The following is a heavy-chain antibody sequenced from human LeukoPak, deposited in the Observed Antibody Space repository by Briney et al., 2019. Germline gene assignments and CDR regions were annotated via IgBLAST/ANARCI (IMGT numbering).Heavy chain of an antibody. CDR3: ATGVFCATTTCPGYQHFYYFIDL. D-gene: IGHD2-2*01. J-gene: IGHJ6*03. CDR2: FDRKNGDT. V-gene: IGHV1-24*01. Sequence: GASVKVSCKVSGFTLADLSMHWVRQAPGKGLEWVGGFDRKNGDTIYAQRFRGRVTLTEDTSTGTAYMDLSSLSADDTAVYYCATGVFCATTTCPGYQHFYYFIDLWGKGTTVTVSS. CDR1: GFTLADLS.